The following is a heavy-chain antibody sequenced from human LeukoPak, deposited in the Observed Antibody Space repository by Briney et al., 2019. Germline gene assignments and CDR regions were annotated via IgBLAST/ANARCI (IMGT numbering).Heavy chain of an antibody. CDR1: GYSIISGYY. CDR3: ARLDCSSTICYSGY. J-gene: IGHJ4*02. V-gene: IGHV4-38-2*01. D-gene: IGHD2-2*02. Sequence: SETLSLTCAVSGYSIISGYYWGWIRQPPVKGLEWIGSIYHSGSTYYNPSLKSRVTISVDTSKNQFSLKLSSVTAADTAVYYCARLDCSSTICYSGYWGQGTLVTVSS. CDR2: IYHSGST.